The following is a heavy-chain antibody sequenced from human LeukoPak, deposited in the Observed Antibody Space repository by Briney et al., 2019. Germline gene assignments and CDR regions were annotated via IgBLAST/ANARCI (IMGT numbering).Heavy chain of an antibody. CDR1: GYTFTGYY. CDR3: ARDHVAVAGYFDY. V-gene: IGHV1-2*02. CDR2: INPNSGGT. D-gene: IGHD6-19*01. Sequence: ASVKVSCKASGYTFTGYYMHWVRQAPGQGLEWMGWINPNSGGTNYAQKFQGRVTMTRDTSISTAYMELSRLRSEDTAVYYCARDHVAVAGYFDYWGQGTLVTVSS. J-gene: IGHJ4*02.